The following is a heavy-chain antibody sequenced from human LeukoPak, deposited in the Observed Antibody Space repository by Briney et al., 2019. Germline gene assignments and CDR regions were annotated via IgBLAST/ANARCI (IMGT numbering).Heavy chain of an antibody. CDR3: ARMVSGSGTYYFDS. CDR2: IYYSGGT. J-gene: IGHJ4*02. V-gene: IGHV4-59*12. Sequence: PSETLSLTCTVSGDSISSYYWSWIRQPPGKGLEWIGYIYYSGGTDYNPSLKSRVTISVDTSKNQFSLKLTSVTAVDTAVYYCARMVSGSGTYYFDSWGQGTLVTVSS. CDR1: GDSISSYY. D-gene: IGHD3-10*01.